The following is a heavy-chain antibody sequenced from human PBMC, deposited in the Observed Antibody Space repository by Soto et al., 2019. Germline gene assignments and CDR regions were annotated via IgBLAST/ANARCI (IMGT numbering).Heavy chain of an antibody. CDR1: GGSISSGDYY. V-gene: IGHV4-30-4*01. Sequence: PSETLSLTCTVSGGSISSGDYYWSWIRQPPGKGLEWIGYIYYSGSTYYNPSLKSRVTISVDTSKNQFSLKLSSVTAADTAVYYCARGIYNWNFAYFDYWGQGTLVTVSS. CDR3: ARGIYNWNFAYFDY. CDR2: IYYSGST. D-gene: IGHD1-1*01. J-gene: IGHJ4*02.